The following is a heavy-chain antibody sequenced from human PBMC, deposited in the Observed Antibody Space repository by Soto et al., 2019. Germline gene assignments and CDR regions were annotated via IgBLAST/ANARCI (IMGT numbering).Heavy chain of an antibody. CDR3: ARGTEYTASSPMGY. Sequence: EVQLVESGGGLVRPGGSLKLSCAASGFTFSSLSMYWVRQAPGKGLEWVSSISSSSNYIYYADSVKGRFAISRDDARNSVYLQMNSLRAEDTAVYFCARGTEYTASSPMGYWGQGALVTVSS. D-gene: IGHD6-6*01. CDR2: ISSSSNYI. J-gene: IGHJ4*02. V-gene: IGHV3-21*01. CDR1: GFTFSSLS.